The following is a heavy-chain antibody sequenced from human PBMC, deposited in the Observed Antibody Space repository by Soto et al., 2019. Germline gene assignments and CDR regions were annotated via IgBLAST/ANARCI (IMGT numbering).Heavy chain of an antibody. Sequence: EVQLVESGGGLVQPGGSLRLSCAASGFTFSSYWMRWVRQAPGKGLVWVSRIKYDGSSTSYADSVKGRATISRDNAENTVNLQMNSLTAEDTAVYYCARGIKNYYGSDVWGQGTTVTVSS. J-gene: IGHJ6*02. V-gene: IGHV3-74*01. CDR3: ARGIKNYYGSDV. CDR2: IKYDGSST. CDR1: GFTFSSYW. D-gene: IGHD2-15*01.